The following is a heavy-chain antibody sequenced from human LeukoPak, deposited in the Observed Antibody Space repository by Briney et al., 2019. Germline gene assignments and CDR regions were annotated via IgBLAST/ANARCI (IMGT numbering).Heavy chain of an antibody. CDR1: GFTFNSYW. CDR3: AREWLRYFDY. D-gene: IGHD5-12*01. V-gene: IGHV3-7*01. CDR2: IKQDGSEK. J-gene: IGHJ4*02. Sequence: QAGGTLRLSCAASGFTFNSYWMSWVRQAPGKGLEWVANIKQDGSEKYYVDSVKGRFTISRDNAKNSLYLQMNSLRAEDTAVYYCAREWLRYFDYWGQGTLVTVSS.